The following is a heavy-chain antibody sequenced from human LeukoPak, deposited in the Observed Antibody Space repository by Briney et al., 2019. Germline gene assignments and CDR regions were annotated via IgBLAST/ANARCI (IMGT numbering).Heavy chain of an antibody. J-gene: IGHJ3*02. CDR3: AGNYKILTGYYDDDGFDI. CDR2: INPNSGGT. Sequence: PSVNVSLKASGYTFIDYYINWERQAPGQGLEWMGWINPNSGGTKYAQKFQGRVTLTRDPSINTAYMELSRLISDDTAVYYCAGNYKILTGYYDDDGFDIWGQGTKVTVSS. CDR1: GYTFIDYY. D-gene: IGHD3-9*01. V-gene: IGHV1-2*02.